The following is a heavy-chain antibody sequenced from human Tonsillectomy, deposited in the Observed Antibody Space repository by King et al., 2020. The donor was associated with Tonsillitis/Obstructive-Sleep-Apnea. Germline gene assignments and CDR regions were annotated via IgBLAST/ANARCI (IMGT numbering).Heavy chain of an antibody. D-gene: IGHD2-15*01. CDR1: GYSFTSYW. V-gene: IGHV5-10-1*01. CDR2: IDPSDSYT. Sequence: QLVQSGAEVKKPGESLRISCKGSGYSFTSYWISWVRQMPGRGLEWMGRIDPSDSYTNYSPSFQGHVTISADKSISTAYLQWSGLKAADTAMYYCARGYCRGGICYNYWYFVLWGRGTLVTVSS. J-gene: IGHJ2*01. CDR3: ARGYCRGGICYNYWYFVL.